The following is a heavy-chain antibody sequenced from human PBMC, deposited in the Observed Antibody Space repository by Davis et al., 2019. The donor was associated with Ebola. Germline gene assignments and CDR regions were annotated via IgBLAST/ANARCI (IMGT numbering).Heavy chain of an antibody. D-gene: IGHD3-9*01. CDR3: ARDILTAHIPLSYYYGMDV. V-gene: IGHV1-46*01. Sequence: ASVKVSCKASGYTFTNYYMHWVRQAPGQGLEWMGIINPSGGSTTYAQKFQGRVTMTRDTSTSTVYMELRTLRSDDTAVYYCARDILTAHIPLSYYYGMDVWGQGTTVTVSS. CDR2: INPSGGST. J-gene: IGHJ6*02. CDR1: GYTFTNYY.